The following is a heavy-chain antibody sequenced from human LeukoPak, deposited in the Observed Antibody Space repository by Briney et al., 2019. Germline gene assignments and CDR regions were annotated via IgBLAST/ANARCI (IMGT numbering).Heavy chain of an antibody. V-gene: IGHV3-30*02. CDR1: GFTFSSYA. CDR3: ARDPSSSSRSIDY. J-gene: IGHJ4*02. D-gene: IGHD6-13*01. CDR2: IRYDGSNK. Sequence: GGSLRLSCAASGFTFSSYAMHWVRQAPGKGLEWVAFIRYDGSNKYYADSVKGRFTISRDNSKNTLYLQMNSLRAEDTAVYYCARDPSSSSRSIDYWGQGTLVTVSS.